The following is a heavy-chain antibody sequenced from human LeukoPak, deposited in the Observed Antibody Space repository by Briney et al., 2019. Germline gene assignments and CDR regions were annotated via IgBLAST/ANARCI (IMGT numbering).Heavy chain of an antibody. CDR2: IYSGGST. Sequence: QPGGSLRLSCAASGFTVSSNYMSWVRQAPGKGLEWVSVIYSGGSTYYADSVKGRFTISRDNSKNTLYLQLSSLRAEDTAVYYCAKGLAAGSQYFDYWGQGTLVTVSS. D-gene: IGHD6-25*01. V-gene: IGHV3-53*01. CDR3: AKGLAAGSQYFDY. J-gene: IGHJ4*02. CDR1: GFTVSSNY.